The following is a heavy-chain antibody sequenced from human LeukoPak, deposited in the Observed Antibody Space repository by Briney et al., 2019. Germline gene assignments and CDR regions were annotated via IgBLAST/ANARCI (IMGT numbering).Heavy chain of an antibody. CDR1: GGTFSSYA. CDR2: IIPIFGTA. CDR3: AISFRRYCSSTSCSTAYYFDY. Sequence: SVKVSFKASGGTFSSYAISWVRQAPGQGLEWMGGIIPIFGTANYAQKFQGRVTITTDESTSTAYMELSSLRSEDTAVYYCAISFRRYCSSTSCSTAYYFDYWGQGTLVTVSS. J-gene: IGHJ4*02. V-gene: IGHV1-69*05. D-gene: IGHD2-2*01.